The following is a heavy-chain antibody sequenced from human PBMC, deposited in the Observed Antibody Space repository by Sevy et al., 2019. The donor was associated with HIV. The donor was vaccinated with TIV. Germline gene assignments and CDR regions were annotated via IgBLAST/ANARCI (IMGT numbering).Heavy chain of an antibody. CDR2: ISSSSGTI. D-gene: IGHD7-27*01. J-gene: IGHJ4*02. V-gene: IGHV3-48*01. CDR3: ARDDHWAFDY. Sequence: GGCLRLSCVTSGFSFSSYSMNWVRQAPGKGLEWVSYISSSSGTIRYADSVKGRLTISRDNAKNSLFLQMNSLRAEDTAVYYCARDDHWAFDYWGQGAVVTVSS. CDR1: GFSFSSYS.